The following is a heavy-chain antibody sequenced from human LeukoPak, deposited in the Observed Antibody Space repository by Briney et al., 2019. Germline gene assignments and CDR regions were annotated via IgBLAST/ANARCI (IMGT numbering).Heavy chain of an antibody. CDR1: GGTFINYS. V-gene: IGHV1-69*02. CDR2: IIPIIGME. Sequence: ASVKVSCKASGGTFINYSITWVRQAPGQGPEWMGRIIPIIGMEDYAQKFQGRVTITADKSTSTAYMELSSLRSEDTAVYYCAVLGGYNYASEYFDSWGQGTPVTVSS. CDR3: AVLGGYNYASEYFDS. J-gene: IGHJ4*02. D-gene: IGHD5-18*01.